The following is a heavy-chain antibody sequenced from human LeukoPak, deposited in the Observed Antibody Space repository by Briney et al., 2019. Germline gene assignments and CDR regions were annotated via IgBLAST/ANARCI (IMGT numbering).Heavy chain of an antibody. CDR1: GYTFTGYY. J-gene: IGHJ5*02. CDR2: INPNSGGT. V-gene: IGHV1-2*02. Sequence: SVKVSCNASGYTFTGYYMHWVRQAHGQGLEWMGWINPNSGGTNYAQKFQGRVTMTRDTSISTAYMELSRLRSDDTAVYYCARALRYFDWLGIDPWGQGTLVTVSS. D-gene: IGHD3-9*01. CDR3: ARALRYFDWLGIDP.